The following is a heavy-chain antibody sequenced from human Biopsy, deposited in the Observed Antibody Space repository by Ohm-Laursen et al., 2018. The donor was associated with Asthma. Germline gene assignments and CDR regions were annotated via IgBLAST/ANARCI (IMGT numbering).Heavy chain of an antibody. CDR2: IYSGGTS. Sequence: SLRLSCAASGFAVSRDYMFWVRQAPGKGLEWVPVIYSGGTSHTADSVRGRFTISRDYSKNTLYLQMHSLRAEDTAVYYCARVPTTLRYFDLWGRGTLVTVSS. V-gene: IGHV3-53*01. CDR1: GFAVSRDY. D-gene: IGHD2-15*01. J-gene: IGHJ2*01. CDR3: ARVPTTLRYFDL.